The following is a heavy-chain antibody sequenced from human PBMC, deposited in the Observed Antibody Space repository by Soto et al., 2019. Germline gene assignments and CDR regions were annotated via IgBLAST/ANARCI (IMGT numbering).Heavy chain of an antibody. D-gene: IGHD1-7*01. J-gene: IGHJ6*03. V-gene: IGHV6-1*01. CDR1: GGSVSSNSAA. CDR2: TYYRSRGYN. Sequence: PSQTIPLTCVLSGGSVSSNSAAWNWIRQSPSRGLEWLGRTYYRSRGYNDYAVSVRSRITVIADTSKNQFSLHLNSVTPEDTAVYYASGTSSRQWYYKDVWDKATTGTVSS. CDR3: SGTSSRQWYYKDV.